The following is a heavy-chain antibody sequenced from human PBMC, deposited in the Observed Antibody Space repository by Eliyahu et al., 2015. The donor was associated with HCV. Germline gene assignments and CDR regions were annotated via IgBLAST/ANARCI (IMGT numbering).Heavy chain of an antibody. CDR3: ALADLKMTTVTTFYY. V-gene: IGHV2-5*02. Sequence: QITLKESGPTLVKPTQTLTLTCTFSGFSLSTSGVGVGWIRQPPGKALEWLALIYWDDDKRYSPSLKSRLTITKDTSKNQVVLTMTNMDPVDTATYYCALADLKMTTVTTFYYWGQGTLVTVSS. J-gene: IGHJ4*02. CDR2: IYWDDDK. D-gene: IGHD4-17*01. CDR1: GFSLSTSGVG.